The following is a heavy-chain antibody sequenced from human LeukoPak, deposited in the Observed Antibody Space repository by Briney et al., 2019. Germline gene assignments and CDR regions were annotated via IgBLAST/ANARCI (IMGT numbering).Heavy chain of an antibody. V-gene: IGHV4-39*07. Sequence: SGTLSLTCTVSGGSISSSSYYWGWIHQPPGKGLEWIGSIYYSGGTYYNPSLKSRVTISVDTSKNQFSLKLSSVTAADTAVYYCARVGSPAGYSYGYPFDYWGQGTLVTVSS. D-gene: IGHD5-18*01. CDR3: ARVGSPAGYSYGYPFDY. CDR1: GGSISSSSYY. CDR2: IYYSGGT. J-gene: IGHJ4*02.